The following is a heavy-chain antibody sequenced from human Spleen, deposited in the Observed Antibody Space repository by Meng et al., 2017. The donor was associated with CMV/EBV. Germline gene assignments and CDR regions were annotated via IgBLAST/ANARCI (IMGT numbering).Heavy chain of an antibody. V-gene: IGHV2-5*01. CDR3: AHSYCSSTSCYKEGNWFDP. D-gene: IGHD2-2*02. CDR1: TSGVG. Sequence: TSGVGVGWIRQPPGKALEWLALIYWNDDKRYSPSLKSRLTITKDTSKNQVVLTMTNMDPVDTATYYCAHSYCSSTSCYKEGNWFDPWGQGTLVTVSS. CDR2: IYWNDDK. J-gene: IGHJ5*02.